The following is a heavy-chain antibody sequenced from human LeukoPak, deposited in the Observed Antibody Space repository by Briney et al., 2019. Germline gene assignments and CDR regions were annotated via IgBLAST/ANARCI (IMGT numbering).Heavy chain of an antibody. CDR2: INAGNGNT. J-gene: IGHJ4*02. D-gene: IGHD3-22*01. V-gene: IGHV1-3*01. CDR3: ATGTRKAYYYDSSGYRPLDY. Sequence: ASVKVSCKASGYTFTSYAMHWVRQAPGQRLEWMGWINAGNGNTKYSQKFQGRVTITRDTSASTAYMELSSLRSEDTAVYYCATGTRKAYYYDSSGYRPLDYWGQGTLVTVSS. CDR1: GYTFTSYA.